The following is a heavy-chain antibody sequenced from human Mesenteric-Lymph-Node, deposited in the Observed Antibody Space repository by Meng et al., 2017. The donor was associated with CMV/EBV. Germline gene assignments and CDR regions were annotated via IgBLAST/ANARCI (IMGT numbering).Heavy chain of an antibody. CDR3: AKGETLELVVPAAISYGMDV. CDR1: GFSFDDYT. J-gene: IGHJ6*02. D-gene: IGHD2-2*02. CDR2: ISWDGGST. Sequence: GESLKISCAASGFSFDDYTMHWVRQAPGKGLEWVSLISWDGGSTYYADSVKGRFTISRDNSKNSLYLQMNSLRTEDTALYYCAKGETLELVVPAAISYGMDVWGQGTTVTVSS. V-gene: IGHV3-43*01.